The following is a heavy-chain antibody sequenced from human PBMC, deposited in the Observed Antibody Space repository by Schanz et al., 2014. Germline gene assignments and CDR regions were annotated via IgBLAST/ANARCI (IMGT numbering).Heavy chain of an antibody. CDR1: GYSFTKYG. CDR3: ARCLHYDVESSFRSYDAFDF. D-gene: IGHD3-3*01. V-gene: IGHV1-18*01. CDR2: ISPYNGHT. Sequence: QVQLVQSGSEVKKPGDSVKVSCETSGYSFTKYGINWVRQAPGQGLEWMGWISPYNGHTEYGKKFQGRFTMTTDTSTTSAYLELRSLTSDDSAVFYCARCLHYDVESSFRSYDAFDFWGQGTKVAVSP. J-gene: IGHJ3*01.